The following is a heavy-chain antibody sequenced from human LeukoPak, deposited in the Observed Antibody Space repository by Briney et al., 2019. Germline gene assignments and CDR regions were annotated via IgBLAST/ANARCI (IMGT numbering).Heavy chain of an antibody. D-gene: IGHD5-18*01. CDR1: GGSISSYY. Sequence: PSETLSLTCTVSGGSISSYYWSWIRQPPGKGLEWIGYIYYSGSTNYNPSLKSRVTISVDTSKNQFSLKLSSVTAADTAVYYCARGVGYSYKYNAFDIWGQGTMVTVSS. CDR2: IYYSGST. J-gene: IGHJ3*02. V-gene: IGHV4-59*01. CDR3: ARGVGYSYKYNAFDI.